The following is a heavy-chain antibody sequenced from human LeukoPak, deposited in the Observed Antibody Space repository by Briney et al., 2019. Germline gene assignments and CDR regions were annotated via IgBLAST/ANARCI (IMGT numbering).Heavy chain of an antibody. Sequence: GGSLRLSCAASGFTFSSYSMNWVRQAPGKGLEWVSYISSSSSTIYYADSVKGRFTISRDNAKNSLYLQMNSLRAEDTAVYYCARFKGDRLDYWGQGTLVTVSS. V-gene: IGHV3-48*04. CDR3: ARFKGDRLDY. CDR1: GFTFSSYS. CDR2: ISSSSSTI. D-gene: IGHD3-16*01. J-gene: IGHJ4*02.